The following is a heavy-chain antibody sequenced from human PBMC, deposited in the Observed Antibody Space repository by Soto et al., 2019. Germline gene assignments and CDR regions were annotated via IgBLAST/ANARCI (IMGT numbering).Heavy chain of an antibody. V-gene: IGHV5-10-1*01. CDR2: IDPSDSYT. Sequence: LKISCKGSGYSFTSYWISWVRQMPGKGLEWMGRIDPSDSYTNYSPSFQGHVTISADKSISTAYLQWSSLKASDTAMYYCATPAPLTGAFFDSWGQGTPVTVSS. J-gene: IGHJ4*02. CDR1: GYSFTSYW. D-gene: IGHD7-27*01. CDR3: ATPAPLTGAFFDS.